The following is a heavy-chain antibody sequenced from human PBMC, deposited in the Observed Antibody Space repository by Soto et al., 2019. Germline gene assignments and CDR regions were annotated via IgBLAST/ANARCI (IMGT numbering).Heavy chain of an antibody. D-gene: IGHD6-13*01. V-gene: IGHV3-53*01. J-gene: IGHJ6*02. CDR2: IYSGGST. CDR3: ARSVAAAGYYYYGMDV. CDR1: GFTVRSNY. Sequence: GGSLRLSCAASGFTVRSNYMSWVRQAPGKGLEWVSVIYSGGSTYYADSVKGRFTISRDNSKNTLYLQMNSLRAEDTAVYYCARSVAAAGYYYYGMDVWGQGTTVTVS.